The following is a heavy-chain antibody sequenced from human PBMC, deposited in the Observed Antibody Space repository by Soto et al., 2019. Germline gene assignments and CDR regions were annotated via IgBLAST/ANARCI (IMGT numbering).Heavy chain of an antibody. J-gene: IGHJ4*02. CDR1: GGSISNSDYY. V-gene: IGHV4-30-4*01. CDR3: ARVMRPDDSNDYFDY. CDR2: IHYTGST. Sequence: PSETLSLTCTVSGGSISNSDYYWSWIRQPPGKGLEWIGFIHYTGSTYYNPSLKSRVTISEDTSKNQFSLILSSLTAADTAVYYCARVMRPDDSNDYFDYWGQGTLVTVSS. D-gene: IGHD3-22*01.